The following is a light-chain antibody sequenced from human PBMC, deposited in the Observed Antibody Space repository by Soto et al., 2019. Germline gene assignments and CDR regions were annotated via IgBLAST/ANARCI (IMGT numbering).Light chain of an antibody. CDR3: SSYAGRNNYV. J-gene: IGLJ1*01. V-gene: IGLV2-8*01. CDR2: EVS. CDR1: SSDVGAFDS. Sequence: HSVLTQPPSASGSPGQSVTISCTGSSSDVGAFDSVSWYQQHPHKAPQIIIYEVSKRPSGVPDRFSGSKSGNTASLTVSGLQADDEADYFCSSYAGRNNYVFGTGTKLTVL.